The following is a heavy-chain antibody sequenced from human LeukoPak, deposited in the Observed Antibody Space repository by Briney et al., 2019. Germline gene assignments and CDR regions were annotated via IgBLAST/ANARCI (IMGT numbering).Heavy chain of an antibody. D-gene: IGHD2/OR15-2a*01. CDR2: IYHSGST. CDR3: ARVSTPSSGRGNYFDY. Sequence: SQTLSLTCAVSGGSISSGGYSWRWIRQPPGKGLEWIGYIYHSGSTYYNPSLKSRVTISVDRSKNQFSLNLNSVTPAYTALYYCARVSTPSSGRGNYFDYWGQGTLVTVSS. V-gene: IGHV4-30-2*01. CDR1: GGSISSGGYS. J-gene: IGHJ4*02.